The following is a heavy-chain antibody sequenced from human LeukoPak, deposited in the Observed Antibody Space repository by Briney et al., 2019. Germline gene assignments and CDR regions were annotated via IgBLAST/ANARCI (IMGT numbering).Heavy chain of an antibody. J-gene: IGHJ4*02. CDR2: IIPIFGTA. Sequence: VASVKVSCKASGGTFSIYAISWVRQAPGQGLEWMGGIIPIFGTANYAQKFQGRVTITADESTSTAYMELSSLRSEDTAVYYCARGVYGSSGFSFDYWGQGTLVTVSS. D-gene: IGHD6-19*01. CDR1: GGTFSIYA. V-gene: IGHV1-69*13. CDR3: ARGVYGSSGFSFDY.